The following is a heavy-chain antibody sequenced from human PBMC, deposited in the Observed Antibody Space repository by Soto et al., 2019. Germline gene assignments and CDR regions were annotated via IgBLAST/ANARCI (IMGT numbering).Heavy chain of an antibody. CDR1: GFTFSSYG. Sequence: GGSLRLSCAASGFTFSSYGMHWVRQAPGKGLEWGAVISYDGSNKYYADSVKGRFTISRDNSKNTLYLQMNSLRAEDTAVYYCAKDITYYDFWSGYYTGYAPTIYYYYYGMDVWGQGTTVTVSS. CDR3: AKDITYYDFWSGYYTGYAPTIYYYYYGMDV. D-gene: IGHD3-3*01. J-gene: IGHJ6*02. CDR2: ISYDGSNK. V-gene: IGHV3-30*18.